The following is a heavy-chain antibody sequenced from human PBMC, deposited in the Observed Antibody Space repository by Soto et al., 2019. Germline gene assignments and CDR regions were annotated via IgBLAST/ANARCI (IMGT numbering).Heavy chain of an antibody. V-gene: IGHV1-69*13. Sequence: GASVKVSCKASGGTFSSYAISWVRQAPGQGLEWMGGIIPIFGTANYAQKFQGRVTITADESTSTAYMELSSLRSEDTAAYYCAIRLGSIAVAGENLFDAFDIWGQGTMVTVSS. CDR3: AIRLGSIAVAGENLFDAFDI. CDR1: GGTFSSYA. J-gene: IGHJ3*02. CDR2: IIPIFGTA. D-gene: IGHD6-19*01.